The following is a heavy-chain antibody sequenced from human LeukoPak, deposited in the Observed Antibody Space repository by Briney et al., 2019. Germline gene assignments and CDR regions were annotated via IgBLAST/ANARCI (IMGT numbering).Heavy chain of an antibody. CDR2: INHRGTT. Sequence: SETLSLTCAVYGDSFNAYAWNWIRQAPGKSLEYIGEINHRGTTHYNPSLKTRVTLSVDTSKNQFSLKLTSVTAADAAVYYCARGSSCDGYCTPGACDAGYYDIWGQGTPVIVFS. V-gene: IGHV4-34*01. CDR1: GDSFNAYA. J-gene: IGHJ4*02. CDR3: ARGSSCDGYCTPGACDAGYYDI. D-gene: IGHD2-8*01.